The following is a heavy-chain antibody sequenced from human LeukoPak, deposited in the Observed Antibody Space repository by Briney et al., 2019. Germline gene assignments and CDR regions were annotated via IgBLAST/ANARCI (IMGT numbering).Heavy chain of an antibody. CDR2: IIPIFGTA. J-gene: IGHJ6*03. CDR3: AFVVVPAAADLPYYYYYYMDV. V-gene: IGHV1-69*01. D-gene: IGHD2-2*01. Sequence: EASVKVSCKASGGTFSSYAISWVRQAPGQGLEWMGGIIPIFGTANYAQKFQGRVTITADESTSTAYMELSSLRSEDTAVYYCAFVVVPAAADLPYYYYYYMDVWGKGTTVTVSS. CDR1: GGTFSSYA.